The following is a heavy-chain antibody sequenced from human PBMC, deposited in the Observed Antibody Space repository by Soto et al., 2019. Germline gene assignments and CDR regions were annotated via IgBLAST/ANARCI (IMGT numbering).Heavy chain of an antibody. CDR3: AITLGYSNHGGMDV. D-gene: IGHD4-4*01. CDR1: GFTFSSYG. Sequence: LRLSCAASGFTFSSYGMHWVRQAPGKGLEWVAVISYDGSNKYYADSVKGRFTISRDNSKNTLYLQMNSLRAEDTAVYYCAITLGYSNHGGMDVWGQGTTVTVSS. CDR2: ISYDGSNK. V-gene: IGHV3-30*03. J-gene: IGHJ6*02.